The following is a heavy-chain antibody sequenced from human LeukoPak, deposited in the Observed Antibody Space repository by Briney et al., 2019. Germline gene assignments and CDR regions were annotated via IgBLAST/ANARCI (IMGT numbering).Heavy chain of an antibody. Sequence: SETLSLTCAVYGVSFSGYYLSWIRQPPGKGLEWIGEINHSGSTNYNPSLKSRVTISVDTSKNQFSLKLSSVTAADTAVYYCARRGIATDYWGQGTLVTVSS. CDR2: INHSGST. D-gene: IGHD6-13*01. CDR3: ARRGIATDY. V-gene: IGHV4-34*01. CDR1: GVSFSGYY. J-gene: IGHJ4*02.